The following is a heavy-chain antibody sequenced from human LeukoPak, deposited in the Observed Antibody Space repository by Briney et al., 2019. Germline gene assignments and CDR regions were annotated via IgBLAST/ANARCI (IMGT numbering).Heavy chain of an antibody. Sequence: PGGSLRLSCEVSGFIFSSYWMSWVRQAPGKGLEWVGNINQEGSERNHGDSVNGRFTISRDNAENSLYPQMNSLRAEDTAVYYCARIIGAFGTYRYDSWGQGTLVSVSS. J-gene: IGHJ4*02. V-gene: IGHV3-7*01. D-gene: IGHD3-16*02. CDR2: INQEGSER. CDR3: ARIIGAFGTYRYDS. CDR1: GFIFSSYW.